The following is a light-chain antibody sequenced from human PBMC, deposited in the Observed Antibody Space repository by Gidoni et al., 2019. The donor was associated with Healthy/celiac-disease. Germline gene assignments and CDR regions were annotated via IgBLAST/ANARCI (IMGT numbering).Light chain of an antibody. CDR1: SSNIGSNT. J-gene: IGLJ2*01. CDR2: GNN. CDR3: AAWDDSLNGPV. V-gene: IGLV1-44*01. Sequence: QSVLPQPPSASGTPGQRLTISCSGSSSNIGSNTVNWYQQLPGTAPKLLIYGNNQRPSGVPDRFSGSKSGTSASLAISGLQSEDEADYYCAAWDDSLNGPVFGGGTKLTVL.